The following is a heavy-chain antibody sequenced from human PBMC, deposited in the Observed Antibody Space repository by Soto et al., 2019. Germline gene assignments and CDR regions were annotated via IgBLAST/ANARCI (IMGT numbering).Heavy chain of an antibody. Sequence: SETLSLTCTVSGGSISSYYWSWIRQPPGKGLEWIGYIYYSGSTNYNPSLKSRVTISVDTSKNQFSLKLSSVTAADTAVYYCARTDIFGLGELPGGTMGFDYWGQGTLVTVSS. CDR2: IYYSGST. V-gene: IGHV4-59*01. J-gene: IGHJ4*02. CDR3: ARTDIFGLGELPGGTMGFDY. CDR1: GGSISSYY. D-gene: IGHD3-10*01.